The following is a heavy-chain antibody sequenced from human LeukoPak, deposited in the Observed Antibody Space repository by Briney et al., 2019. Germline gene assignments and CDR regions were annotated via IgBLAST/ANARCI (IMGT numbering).Heavy chain of an antibody. V-gene: IGHV3-21*01. J-gene: IGHJ4*02. D-gene: IGHD3-22*01. CDR1: GFTFSSYS. CDR2: ISSSSSYI. CDR3: AMDPYYYDSRGQAGHY. Sequence: GRSLRLSCAASGFTFSSYSMNWVRQAPGKGLEWVSSISSSSSYIYYADSVKGRFTISRDNAKNSLYLQMNSLRAEDTAVYYCAMDPYYYDSRGQAGHYWGQGTLVTVSS.